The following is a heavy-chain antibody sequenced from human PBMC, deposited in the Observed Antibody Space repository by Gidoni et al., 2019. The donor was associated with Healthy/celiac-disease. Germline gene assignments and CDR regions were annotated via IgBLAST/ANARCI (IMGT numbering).Heavy chain of an antibody. J-gene: IGHJ6*02. D-gene: IGHD5-12*01. CDR1: GFTFSSYR. Sequence: EVQLVESGGGLVQPGGSLRLSCAASGFTFSSYRLNWVRQAPGKGLEWVSYISSSSSTRYYADSVKGRFTISRDNAKNSLYLQMNSLRDEDTAVYYCARVREMATITAGYYYGMDVWGQGTTVTVSS. V-gene: IGHV3-48*02. CDR3: ARVREMATITAGYYYGMDV. CDR2: ISSSSSTR.